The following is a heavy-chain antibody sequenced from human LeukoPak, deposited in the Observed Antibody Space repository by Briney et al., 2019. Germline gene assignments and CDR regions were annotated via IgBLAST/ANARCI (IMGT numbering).Heavy chain of an antibody. V-gene: IGHV4-4*07. CDR2: IYTSGST. Sequence: SETLSLTCTVSGGSISSYYWSWIRQPAGKGLEWIRRIYTSGSTNYNPSLKSRVTMSVDTSKNQFSLKLSSVTAADTAVYYCAREARGSGWYSADYWGQGTLVTVSS. D-gene: IGHD6-19*01. CDR3: AREARGSGWYSADY. CDR1: GGSISSYY. J-gene: IGHJ4*02.